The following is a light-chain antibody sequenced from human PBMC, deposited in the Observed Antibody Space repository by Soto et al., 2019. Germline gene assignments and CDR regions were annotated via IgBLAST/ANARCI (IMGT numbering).Light chain of an antibody. V-gene: IGKV1-5*01. J-gene: IGKJ2*01. CDR1: QSISSW. CDR2: DAS. CDR3: QQYNSYGYT. Sequence: DIQMTQSPSTLSASXXDIVXITCLVSQSISSWLAWYQQKPGKAPKXXIYDASSLESGVPSRFSGSGSGTEFTLSISSLQPDDFATYYCQQYNSYGYTFGQGTKVDIK.